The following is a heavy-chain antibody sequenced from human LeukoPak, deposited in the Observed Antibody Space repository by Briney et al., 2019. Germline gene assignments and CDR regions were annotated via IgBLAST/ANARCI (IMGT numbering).Heavy chain of an antibody. CDR2: LASGSQT. CDR3: VREARGYHYTYFDY. V-gene: IGHV3-13*01. D-gene: IGHD5-18*01. Sequence: GSLRLSCTASGFPLCRHDMHWVRPTTGEGLEWVAALASGSQTFYAGSVKGRFTVSREDAKNSLYLQMNSLRAGDTAVYYCVREARGYHYTYFDYWGQGTLVTVSS. CDR1: GFPLCRHD. J-gene: IGHJ4*02.